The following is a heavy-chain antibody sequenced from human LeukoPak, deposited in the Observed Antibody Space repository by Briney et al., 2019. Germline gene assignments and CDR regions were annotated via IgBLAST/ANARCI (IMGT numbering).Heavy chain of an antibody. CDR1: GDSVSSNRAA. CDR2: TYRTSKWFS. D-gene: IGHD6-13*01. Sequence: SQTLSLTCAISGDSVSSNRAAWSWIRQSPSRGLEWLGRTYRTSKWFSEYPVSLKSRITINPDTSKNQFSLQLNSVTPEDTAVYYCARAIAAAGTGTYYYGMDVWGQGTTVTVSS. J-gene: IGHJ6*02. CDR3: ARAIAAAGTGTYYYGMDV. V-gene: IGHV6-1*01.